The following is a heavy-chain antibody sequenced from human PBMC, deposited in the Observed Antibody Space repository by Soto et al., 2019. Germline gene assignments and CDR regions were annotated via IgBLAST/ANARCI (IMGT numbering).Heavy chain of an antibody. CDR2: INHSGST. CDR1: GGSFSGYY. CDR3: ARGPRSSVHYYGSGSGPFGY. Sequence: QVQLQQWGAGLLKPSETLSLTCAVYGGSFSGYYWSWIRQPPGKGLEWIGEINHSGSTNYNPSLKSRVSVSVDTSKNQFSLKLSSVTAADTAVYYCARGPRSSVHYYGSGSGPFGYWGQGTLVTVSS. V-gene: IGHV4-34*01. J-gene: IGHJ4*02. D-gene: IGHD3-10*01.